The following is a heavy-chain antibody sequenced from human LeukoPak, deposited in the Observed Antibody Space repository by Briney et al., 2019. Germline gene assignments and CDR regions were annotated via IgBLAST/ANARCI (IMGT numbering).Heavy chain of an antibody. CDR2: VYYSGTN. V-gene: IGHV4-39*01. J-gene: IGHJ4*02. Sequence: SETLSLTSTVSRASISSTSSYWDSISQPPGKGLEWIGSVYYSGTNYYNPSLKSRLTISVDTSKNQFSPKLTSVTAADTAIYYGARRRIAATEYWGQGTLVTVSS. D-gene: IGHD6-13*01. CDR3: ARRRIAATEY. CDR1: RASISSTSSY.